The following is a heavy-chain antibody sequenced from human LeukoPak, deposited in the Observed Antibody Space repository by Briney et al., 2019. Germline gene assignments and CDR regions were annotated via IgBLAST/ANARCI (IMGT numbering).Heavy chain of an antibody. CDR1: GGYISSYY. Sequence: SETLSLTCTVSGGYISSYYWGWIRQPPEKGLEWIGSIYYSGSTYYNPSLKSRVTISVDTSKNQFSLKLSSVTAADTAVYYCARDTPGYSSGWALYNWFDPWGQGTLVTVSS. CDR3: ARDTPGYSSGWALYNWFDP. CDR2: IYYSGST. J-gene: IGHJ5*02. D-gene: IGHD6-19*01. V-gene: IGHV4-39*07.